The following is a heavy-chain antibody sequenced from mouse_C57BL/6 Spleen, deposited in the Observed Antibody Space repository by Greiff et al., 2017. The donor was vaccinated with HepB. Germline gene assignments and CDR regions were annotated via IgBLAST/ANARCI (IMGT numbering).Heavy chain of an antibody. CDR2: ISDGGSYT. D-gene: IGHD4-1*01. CDR1: GFTFSSYA. CDR3: ARVAGTPWFAY. Sequence: DVMLVESGGGLVKPGGSLKLSCAASGFTFSSYAMSWVRQTPEKRLEWVATISDGGSYTYYPDNVKGRFTISRDNAKNNLYLQMSHLKSEDTAMYYCARVAGTPWFAYWGKGTLVTVSA. J-gene: IGHJ3*01. V-gene: IGHV5-4*03.